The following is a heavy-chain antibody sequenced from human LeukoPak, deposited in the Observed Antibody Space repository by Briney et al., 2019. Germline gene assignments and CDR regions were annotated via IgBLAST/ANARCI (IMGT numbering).Heavy chain of an antibody. CDR3: ARGLGYCSGGSCFNWFDP. V-gene: IGHV4-59*01. CDR1: GGSISSYY. D-gene: IGHD2-15*01. J-gene: IGHJ5*02. Sequence: PSETLSLTCTVSGGSISSYYGSWIRQPPGKGLEWIGYIYSSGSNNYNPSLKSRVTISVDTSKNQFSLKLSSVTAADTAVYYCARGLGYCSGGSCFNWFDPWGQGTLVTVSS. CDR2: IYSSGSN.